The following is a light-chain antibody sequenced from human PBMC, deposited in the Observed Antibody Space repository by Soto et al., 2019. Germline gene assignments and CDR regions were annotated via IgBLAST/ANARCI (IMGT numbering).Light chain of an antibody. CDR1: HDITNY. V-gene: IGKV1-33*01. J-gene: IGKJ4*01. CDR3: QQYDNLLLT. Sequence: DIQMTQSPSSLSASLGDTVPITCQASHDITNYLNWYQHKHGKAPNLLIYDVSNLEAGVPSRFSGSGSGTHFVFTISSLQPEDVATYYCQQYDNLLLTFGGGTKVEIK. CDR2: DVS.